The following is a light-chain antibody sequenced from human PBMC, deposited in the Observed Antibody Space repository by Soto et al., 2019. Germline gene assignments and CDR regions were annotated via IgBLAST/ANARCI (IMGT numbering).Light chain of an antibody. CDR2: WAS. Sequence: VMTQSPDSLAVSLGERATINCKSSQSILYSSNNKNYLAWYQQKPGQPPKLLIYWASTRASGVPDRFSGSGSGTDFTLTISRQQAEDVSLYFCHQYHSSPWTFGQGTKVEIK. CDR1: QSILYSSNNKNY. V-gene: IGKV4-1*01. CDR3: HQYHSSPWT. J-gene: IGKJ1*01.